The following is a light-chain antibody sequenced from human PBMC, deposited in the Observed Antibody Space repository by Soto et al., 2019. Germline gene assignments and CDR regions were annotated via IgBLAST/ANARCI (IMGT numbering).Light chain of an antibody. CDR3: CSYAGSSTSYV. V-gene: IGLV2-14*01. J-gene: IGLJ1*01. CDR1: RSDIGDSNF. CDR2: EVN. Sequence: QSVLTQPASVSGSPGQSVTISCTGPRSDIGDSNFISWYQHSPGKAPRLLIYEVNNRPSGVSKRFSGSKAGNTASLTISGLLDDDEADYYCCSYAGSSTSYVFGTGTKV.